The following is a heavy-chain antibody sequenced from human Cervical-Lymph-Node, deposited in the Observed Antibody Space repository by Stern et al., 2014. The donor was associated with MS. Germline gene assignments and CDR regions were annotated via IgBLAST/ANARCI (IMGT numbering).Heavy chain of an antibody. D-gene: IGHD1-1*01. J-gene: IGHJ5*01. CDR3: VKANWKGYRRCFDP. V-gene: IGHV3-23*04. CDR2: ISGSGDST. Sequence: EMQLVESGGALVQPGGSLRLSCAASGFIFTSYDMSWVRQAPGKGLEWVSGISGSGDSTYYADSVKGRFTISRDTSTNTVYLQMHSLRVDDTAVYYCVKANWKGYRRCFDPWGPGTLVTVSS. CDR1: GFIFTSYD.